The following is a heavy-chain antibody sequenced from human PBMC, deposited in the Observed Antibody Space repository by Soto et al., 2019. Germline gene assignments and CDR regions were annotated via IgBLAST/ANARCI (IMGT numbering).Heavy chain of an antibody. CDR3: ATMGTPATGLYYFDY. Sequence: QVQLQESGPGLVKPSQTLSLTCTVSGGSISSGNYYWSWIRQPPGKGLEWIGFISYSGSTYYNASLKRRFTISVDTSKNQCSLNLSFVTAADTAVYYCATMGTPATGLYYFDYWGQGTLVTVSS. J-gene: IGHJ4*02. D-gene: IGHD1-7*01. V-gene: IGHV4-30-4*01. CDR2: ISYSGST. CDR1: GGSISSGNYY.